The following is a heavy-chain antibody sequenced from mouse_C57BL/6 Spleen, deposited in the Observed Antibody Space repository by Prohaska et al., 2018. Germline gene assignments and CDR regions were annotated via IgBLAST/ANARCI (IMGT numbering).Heavy chain of an antibody. V-gene: IGHV1-55*01. D-gene: IGHD2-5*01. CDR2: IYPGSDST. Sequence: QVQLQQPGAELVKPGASVKMSCKASGYTFTSYWITWVKQRPGQGLEWIGDIYPGSDSTSYNEKFKSKATLTVDTSSSTAYMQLSSLTSEDSAVYYCARRYYSNSYWYFDVWGTGTTVTVSS. CDR1: GYTFTSYW. CDR3: ARRYYSNSYWYFDV. J-gene: IGHJ1*03.